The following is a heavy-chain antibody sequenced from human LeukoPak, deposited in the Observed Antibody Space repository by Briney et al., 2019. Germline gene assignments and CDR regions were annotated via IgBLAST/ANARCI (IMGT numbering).Heavy chain of an antibody. Sequence: GGSLRLSCAASGFTFSSYAMSWVRQAPGKGLEWVSAISGSGGSTYYADSVKGRFTISRDNSKNTLYLQMNSLRAEDTAVYYCARVSVAARKPDAFDIWGQGTMVTVSS. J-gene: IGHJ3*02. CDR1: GFTFSSYA. V-gene: IGHV3-23*01. CDR3: ARVSVAARKPDAFDI. D-gene: IGHD2-15*01. CDR2: ISGSGGST.